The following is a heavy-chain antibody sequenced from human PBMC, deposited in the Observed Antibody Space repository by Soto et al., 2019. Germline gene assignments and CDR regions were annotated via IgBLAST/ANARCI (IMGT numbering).Heavy chain of an antibody. D-gene: IGHD3-10*01. CDR2: IYYSGST. Sequence: SETLSLTCTVSGGSISSYYFSWIRQPPGKGLEWIGYIYYSGSTNYNPSLKSRVTISVDTSKNQFSLKLSSVTAADTAVYYCARVWGGAFDIWGQGTMVTVSS. CDR3: ARVWGGAFDI. CDR1: GGSISSYY. J-gene: IGHJ3*02. V-gene: IGHV4-59*01.